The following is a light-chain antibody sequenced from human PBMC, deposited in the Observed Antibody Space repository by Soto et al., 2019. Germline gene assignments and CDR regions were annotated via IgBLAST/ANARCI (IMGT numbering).Light chain of an antibody. V-gene: IGKV3-15*01. CDR1: QSVGSS. J-gene: IGKJ5*01. CDR3: QQYNNWPLT. CDR2: GPS. Sequence: EIVMTQSPATLSVSPWEIATLSCMASQSVGSSLAWYQQRPGQAPRLLIYGPSTRATGIPARLSGSGSGTDFTLTISSLQSEDFAVYYCQQYNNWPLTFGQGTRLEI.